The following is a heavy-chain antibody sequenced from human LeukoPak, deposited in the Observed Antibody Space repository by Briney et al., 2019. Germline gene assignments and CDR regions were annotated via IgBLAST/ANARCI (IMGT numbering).Heavy chain of an antibody. J-gene: IGHJ4*02. CDR2: ISNSGSTT. CDR3: ANRDDYPGY. D-gene: IGHD4/OR15-4a*01. Sequence: QPGGSLRLSCAASGFTVSSNYMSWVRQAPGKGLEWVSTISNSGSTTYYADSVKGRFTISRDNSKNMLYLQMNTLRADDTSVYFCANRDDYPGYWGQGTLVTVSS. V-gene: IGHV3-23*01. CDR1: GFTVSSNY.